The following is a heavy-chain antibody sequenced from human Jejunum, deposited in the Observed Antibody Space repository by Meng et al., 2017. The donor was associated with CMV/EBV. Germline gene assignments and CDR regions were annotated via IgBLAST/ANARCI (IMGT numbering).Heavy chain of an antibody. V-gene: IGHV3-74*01. CDR1: GFTFNTYW. Sequence: EVELVGSGGGLVQSGGSLRLSWAASGFTFNTYWIHWVRQAPGKGLVWVSRIKSDGTSTTYADSVKGRFTISRDNSKNTLFLQVSSLRAEDTAIYYCAKDDRGVQSNWGQGTLVTVSS. J-gene: IGHJ4*02. CDR2: IKSDGTST. D-gene: IGHD3-22*01. CDR3: AKDDRGVQSN.